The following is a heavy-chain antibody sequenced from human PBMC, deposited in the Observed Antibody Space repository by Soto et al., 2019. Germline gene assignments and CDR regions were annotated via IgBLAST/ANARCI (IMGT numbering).Heavy chain of an antibody. V-gene: IGHV4-34*01. D-gene: IGHD3-10*01. CDR2: IDHTGST. Sequence: SETLSLTCAVYGGPFSGYYWSWIRQPPGKGLEWIAEIDHTGSTNYNPSLQSRVTISADTSKNQFSLSLSTVTAADTAVYYCARVRRGIIIAQYYYYGMDVWGQGTTVTVSS. CDR1: GGPFSGYY. J-gene: IGHJ6*02. CDR3: ARVRRGIIIAQYYYYGMDV.